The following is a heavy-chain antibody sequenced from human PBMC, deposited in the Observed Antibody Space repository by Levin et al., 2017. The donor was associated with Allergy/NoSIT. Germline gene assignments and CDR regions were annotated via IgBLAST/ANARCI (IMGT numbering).Heavy chain of an antibody. D-gene: IGHD3-22*01. CDR3: ARDLIGSGYSRRPNWFDP. CDR1: GSSISSGYY. J-gene: IGHJ5*02. V-gene: IGHV4-38-2*02. CDR2: IYHSGST. Sequence: TASETLSLTCTVSGSSISSGYYWGWIRQPPGKGLEWIGSIYHSGSTYYNPSLKSRVTISVDTSKNQFSLKLSSVTAADTAVYYCARDLIGSGYSRRPNWFDPWGQGTLVTVSS.